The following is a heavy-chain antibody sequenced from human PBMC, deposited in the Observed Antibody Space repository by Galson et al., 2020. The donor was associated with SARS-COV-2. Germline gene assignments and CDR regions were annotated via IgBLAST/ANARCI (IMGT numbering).Heavy chain of an antibody. V-gene: IGHV3-11*06. D-gene: IGHD1-26*01. CDR2: IGRTSSHT. Sequence: GGSLRLSCEAYGFIFTDYYMGWIRQAPGKGLEWVSYIGRTSSHTKYADSVTGRFTISRDNAKKSLYLQMNSLRAEDSAMYYCARDRIVGATVPFVDSWGQGTLVTVSS. CDR1: GFIFTDYY. J-gene: IGHJ4*02. CDR3: ARDRIVGATVPFVDS.